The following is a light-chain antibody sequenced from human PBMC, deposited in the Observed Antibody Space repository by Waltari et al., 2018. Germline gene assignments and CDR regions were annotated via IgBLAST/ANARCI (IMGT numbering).Light chain of an antibody. CDR2: GNS. CDR3: QSYDSSLSGSNWV. CDR1: SSNIGAGYD. V-gene: IGLV1-40*01. J-gene: IGLJ3*02. Sequence: SVLTQPPSVSGAPGQRVTIPCTGSSSNIGAGYDVHWYQQLPGTAPKLLIYGNSNRPSGVPDRFSGSKAGTSASLAITGIQAEDEADYYCQSYDSSLSGSNWVFGGGTKLTVL.